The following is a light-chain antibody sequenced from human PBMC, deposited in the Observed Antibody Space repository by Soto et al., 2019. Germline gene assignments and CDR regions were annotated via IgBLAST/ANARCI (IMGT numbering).Light chain of an antibody. V-gene: IGLV2-8*01. CDR1: GSDVGGYDF. CDR3: SSYAGNNIYV. CDR2: EVS. J-gene: IGLJ1*01. Sequence: QSALTQPPSASGSPGQSVAISCTGTGSDVGGYDFVSWYQQHPGKAPKLIIWEVSKRPSGVPDRLSGSKSGNTASLTVSGLQAEDEADYFCSSYAGNNIYVFGTGTKVTVL.